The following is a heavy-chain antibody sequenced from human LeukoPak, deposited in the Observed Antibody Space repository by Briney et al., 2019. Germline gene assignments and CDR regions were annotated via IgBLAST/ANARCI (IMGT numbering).Heavy chain of an antibody. CDR1: GFTFSNFA. CDR3: AGVSESGWYYFDY. J-gene: IGHJ4*02. CDR2: ISFDGSNK. D-gene: IGHD6-19*01. Sequence: GGSLRLSCAASGFTFSNFAMHWVRQAPGKGLQWVAVISFDGSNKYYADSVRGRFSISRDNSKDTLHLQMSSLRDEDTAVYFCAGVSESGWYYFDYWGQGTLVTVSS. V-gene: IGHV3-30*03.